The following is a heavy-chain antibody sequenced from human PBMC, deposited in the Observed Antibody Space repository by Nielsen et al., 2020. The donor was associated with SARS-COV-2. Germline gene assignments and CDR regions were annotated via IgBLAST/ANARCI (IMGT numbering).Heavy chain of an antibody. J-gene: IGHJ4*02. Sequence: GESLKISCAASGFTFSSYGMHWVRQAPGKGLEWVAVILYDGSNKYYADSVKGRFTISRDNSKNTLYLQMNSLRAEDTAVYYCAKVTGPTSDYWGQGTLVTVSS. D-gene: IGHD2-8*02. V-gene: IGHV3-30*18. CDR3: AKVTGPTSDY. CDR2: ILYDGSNK. CDR1: GFTFSSYG.